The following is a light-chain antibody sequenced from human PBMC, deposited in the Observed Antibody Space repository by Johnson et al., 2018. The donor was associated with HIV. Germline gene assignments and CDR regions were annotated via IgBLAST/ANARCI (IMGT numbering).Light chain of an antibody. CDR2: ENN. CDR1: SSNIGNNY. Sequence: HSVFTQPPSVSAAPGQKVTISCSGSSSNIGNNYVSWYQQLPGTAPKLLIYENNKRPSGIPDRFSGSKSGTSATLGITGLQTGDEADYYCGTWDSSLISNVFGPGTKVTVL. V-gene: IGLV1-51*02. CDR3: GTWDSSLISNV. J-gene: IGLJ1*01.